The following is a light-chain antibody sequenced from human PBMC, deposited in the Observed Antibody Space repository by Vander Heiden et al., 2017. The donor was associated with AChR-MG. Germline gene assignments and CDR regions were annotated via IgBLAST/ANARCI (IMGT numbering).Light chain of an antibody. J-gene: IGKJ1*01. CDR3: QQYDSTPLT. CDR2: WAS. Sequence: DIVMTQPPDSLAVSLGERATINCKSSQSVLYSSNNKNYLAWYQQKPGQPPKLLIYWASTRESGVPDRFSGSGSGTDFTLTISSLQAEDVAVYYCQQYDSTPLTFGQGTKVEIK. CDR1: QSVLYSSNNKNY. V-gene: IGKV4-1*01.